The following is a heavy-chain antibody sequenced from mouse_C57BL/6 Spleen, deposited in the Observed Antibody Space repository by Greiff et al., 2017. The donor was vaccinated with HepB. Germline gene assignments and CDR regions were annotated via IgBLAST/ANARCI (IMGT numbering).Heavy chain of an antibody. CDR1: GYTFTSYW. D-gene: IGHD1-1*01. Sequence: QVHVKQPGAELVKPGASVKLSCKASGYTFTSYWMHWVKQRPGRGLEWIGRIDPNSGGTKYNEKFKSKDTLTVDKPSSTADMQLSSLTSEDSAVYECASPYYGSSYKYFDVWGTGTTVTVSS. CDR2: IDPNSGGT. CDR3: ASPYYGSSYKYFDV. J-gene: IGHJ1*03. V-gene: IGHV1-72*01.